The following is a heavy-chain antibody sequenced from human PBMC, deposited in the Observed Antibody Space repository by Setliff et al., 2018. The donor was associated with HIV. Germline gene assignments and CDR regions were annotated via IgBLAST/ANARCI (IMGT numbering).Heavy chain of an antibody. D-gene: IGHD2-15*01. CDR2: IDSSGAT. Sequence: NPSETLSLTCTVAGGAITSGDFYWSWIRQSAGKRLEWIGHIDSSGATNYNPSLKSRVTISVDTSRNQFSLKLSSMTAADTAVYYCARLDWVVVDADTYNWFDPWGQGTLVTVSS. CDR1: GGAITSGDFY. V-gene: IGHV4-61*09. CDR3: ARLDWVVVDADTYNWFDP. J-gene: IGHJ5*02.